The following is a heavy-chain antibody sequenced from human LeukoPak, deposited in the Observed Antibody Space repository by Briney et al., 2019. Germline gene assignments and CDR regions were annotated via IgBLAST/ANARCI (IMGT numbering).Heavy chain of an antibody. V-gene: IGHV1-24*01. CDR1: GYTLTELS. CDR2: FDPEDGET. CDR3: ASCSTSCYSDYYYYMDV. J-gene: IGHJ6*03. D-gene: IGHD2-2*02. Sequence: ASVKVSCKVSGYTLTELSMHWVRQAPGKGLEWMGGFDPEDGETIYAQKFQGRVTMTEDTSTDTAYMELSSLRSEDTAVYYCASCSTSCYSDYYYYMDVWGKGTTVTVSS.